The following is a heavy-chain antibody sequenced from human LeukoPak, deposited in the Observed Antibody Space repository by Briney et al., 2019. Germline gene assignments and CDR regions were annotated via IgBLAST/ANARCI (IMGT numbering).Heavy chain of an antibody. CDR2: ISGSGGNT. D-gene: IGHD2-21*02. CDR3: AKGSLVTTLFDY. Sequence: PGGSLRLSCAASGFTFNNYAMNWVRQAPGKGLEWVSSISGSGGNTYYADSVKGRFTISRDNSKNTLYLQMNSLRAEDTAVYYCAKGSLVTTLFDYWGQGTLVTVSS. V-gene: IGHV3-23*01. CDR1: GFTFNNYA. J-gene: IGHJ4*02.